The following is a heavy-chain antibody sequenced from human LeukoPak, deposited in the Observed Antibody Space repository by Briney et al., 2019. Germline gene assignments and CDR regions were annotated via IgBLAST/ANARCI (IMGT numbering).Heavy chain of an antibody. CDR1: GFTFSSYW. Sequence: GGSLRLSCAASGFTFSSYWMHWVRQAPGKGLEWVSAISGSGGSTYYADSVKGRFTISRDNSKNTLYLQMNSLRAEDTAVYYCAKHPYDSSGYYYLYYFDYWGQGTLVTVSS. CDR2: ISGSGGST. J-gene: IGHJ4*02. V-gene: IGHV3-23*01. D-gene: IGHD3-22*01. CDR3: AKHPYDSSGYYYLYYFDY.